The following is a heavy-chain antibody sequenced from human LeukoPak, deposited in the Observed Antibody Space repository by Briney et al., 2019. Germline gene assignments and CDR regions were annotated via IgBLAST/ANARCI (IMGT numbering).Heavy chain of an antibody. V-gene: IGHV1-2*02. CDR1: GYTFTGYY. Sequence: GASVKVPCKASGYTFTGYYMHWVRQAPGQGLEWMGWINPNSGGTNYAQKFQGRVTMTRDTSISTAYMELSRLRSDDTAVYYCARDFEVVTAIPWYFDYWGQGTLVTVSS. CDR3: ARDFEVVTAIPWYFDY. J-gene: IGHJ4*02. CDR2: INPNSGGT. D-gene: IGHD2-21*02.